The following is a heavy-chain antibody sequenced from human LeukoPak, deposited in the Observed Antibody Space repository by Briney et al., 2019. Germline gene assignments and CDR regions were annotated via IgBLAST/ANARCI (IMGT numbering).Heavy chain of an antibody. D-gene: IGHD3-9*01. J-gene: IGHJ4*02. V-gene: IGHV4-59*11. CDR1: GDSITNHY. CDR3: ARIQMYFDILTGHHKYFDY. CDR2: LFHTGNT. Sequence: MSSETLSLTCTVSGDSITNHYWNWIRQPPGKGLEWIGNLFHTGNTDYNPSLKSRVTISIQTSKNQFSLKLSSVTAADTAVYYCARIQMYFDILTGHHKYFDYWGQGILVTVSS.